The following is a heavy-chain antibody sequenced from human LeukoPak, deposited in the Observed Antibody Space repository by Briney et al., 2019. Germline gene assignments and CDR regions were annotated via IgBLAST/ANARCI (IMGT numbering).Heavy chain of an antibody. CDR1: GFTFSSYA. CDR2: ISYDGSNK. J-gene: IGHJ4*02. D-gene: IGHD2-8*01. Sequence: GGSLRLSCAASGFTFSSYAMHWVRQAPGKGLEWVAVISYDGSNKYYADSVKGRFTISRDNSKNTLYLQMNSLRAEDTAVYYCARDVWVEMYYFDYWGQGTLVTVSS. CDR3: ARDVWVEMYYFDY. V-gene: IGHV3-30-3*01.